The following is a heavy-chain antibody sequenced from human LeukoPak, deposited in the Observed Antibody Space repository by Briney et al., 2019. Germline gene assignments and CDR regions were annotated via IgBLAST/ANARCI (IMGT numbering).Heavy chain of an antibody. V-gene: IGHV3-30*03. CDR1: GFTFSTYG. J-gene: IGHJ3*02. Sequence: PGRSLRLSCAASGFTFSTYGINWVRQAPGKGLEWVAVVSHDGSRKYYADSVKGRFTISRDNSKDTLYLQMNSLRAEDTAVYYCARDQRPLKSPLLWFGESGAFDIWGQGTMVTVSS. CDR3: ARDQRPLKSPLLWFGESGAFDI. D-gene: IGHD3-10*01. CDR2: VSHDGSRK.